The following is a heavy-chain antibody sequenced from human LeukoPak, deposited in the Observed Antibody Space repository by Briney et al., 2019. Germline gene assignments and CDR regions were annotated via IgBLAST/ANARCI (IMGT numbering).Heavy chain of an antibody. V-gene: IGHV4-61*02. J-gene: IGHJ4*02. Sequence: SETLSLTCTVSGGSISSCSYYWSWIRQPAGKGLEWIGRIYTSGSTNYNPSLKSRVTISVDTSKNQFSLKLSSVTAADTAVYYCARDYYDSNGYYLDYWGQGTLVTVSS. D-gene: IGHD3-22*01. CDR2: IYTSGST. CDR3: ARDYYDSNGYYLDY. CDR1: GGSISSCSYY.